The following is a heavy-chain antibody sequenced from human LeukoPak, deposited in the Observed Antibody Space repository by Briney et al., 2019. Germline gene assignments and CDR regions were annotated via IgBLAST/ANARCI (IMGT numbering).Heavy chain of an antibody. D-gene: IGHD4-17*01. Sequence: SETLSLTCTVSGGSISSSSHYWGWIRQPPGKGLEWIGSMYYRGSTYHNPSLKSRVTISVDTSKNQFSLKLRSVTAADTAVYYCARDLYNYGDDGVNWFDPWGQGTLVTVSS. V-gene: IGHV4-39*02. CDR2: MYYRGST. CDR1: GGSISSSSHY. J-gene: IGHJ5*02. CDR3: ARDLYNYGDDGVNWFDP.